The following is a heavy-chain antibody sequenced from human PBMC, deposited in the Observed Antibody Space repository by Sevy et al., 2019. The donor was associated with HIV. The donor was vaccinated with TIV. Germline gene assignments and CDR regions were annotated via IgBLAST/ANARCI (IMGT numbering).Heavy chain of an antibody. CDR2: IWYDGSNK. CDR3: ARESSSDWYLDY. Sequence: GGSLRLSCTVSGFILSRYGMHWVRQAPGKGLEWVAGIWYDGSNKYYADSVKGRFTISRDNSKNTLTLQMNSLRAEDTAVYYCARESSSDWYLDYWGQGTLVTVSS. V-gene: IGHV3-33*01. D-gene: IGHD2-2*01. J-gene: IGHJ4*02. CDR1: GFILSRYG.